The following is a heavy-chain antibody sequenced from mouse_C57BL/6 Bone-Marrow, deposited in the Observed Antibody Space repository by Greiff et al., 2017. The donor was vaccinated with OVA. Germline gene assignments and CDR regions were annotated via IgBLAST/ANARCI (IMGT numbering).Heavy chain of an antibody. Sequence: EVKVVESGGDLVKPGGSLKLSCAASGFTFSSSGMSWVRQTPDKRLEWVATISSGGSYTYYPDSVKGRFTISRDNAKNTLYLQMSSLKSEDTAMYYCARPLNWDWFAYWGQVTLVTVSA. CDR2: ISSGGSYT. CDR1: GFTFSSSG. D-gene: IGHD4-1*01. CDR3: ARPLNWDWFAY. V-gene: IGHV5-6*01. J-gene: IGHJ3*01.